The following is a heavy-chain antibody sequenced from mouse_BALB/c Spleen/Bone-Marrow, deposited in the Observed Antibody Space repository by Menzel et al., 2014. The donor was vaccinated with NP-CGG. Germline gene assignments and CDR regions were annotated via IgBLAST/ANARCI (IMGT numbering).Heavy chain of an antibody. D-gene: IGHD1-1*01. CDR2: INPYNGGT. J-gene: IGHJ4*01. Sequence: VQLQQSGPEMVKPGASMKISCKASGYSFTGYTMNWVKQSHGKNLEWIGFINPYNGGTSYNQKFMGKATLTADKSSSTTYMEHLRLTSEDSAVDYCAGWDYYRYVIDYGGQGTSVPVSS. CDR1: GYSFTGYT. CDR3: AGWDYYRYVIDY. V-gene: IGHV1-25*01.